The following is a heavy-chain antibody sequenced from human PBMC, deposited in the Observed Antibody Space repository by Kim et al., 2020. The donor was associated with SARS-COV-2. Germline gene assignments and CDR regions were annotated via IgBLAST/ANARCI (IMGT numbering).Heavy chain of an antibody. D-gene: IGHD3-10*01. J-gene: IGHJ6*02. V-gene: IGHV3-30*03. Sequence: GGSLRLSCAASGFSFSSYDIHWVRQAPGKGLEWVALVSHDGSKKYHADSVKGRFTISRDNSKKTLYLQMNSLRHEDTAVYYCARVGPMDRGIIVNYYAMDVWGHGTTVIVSS. CDR1: GFSFSSYD. CDR3: ARVGPMDRGIIVNYYAMDV. CDR2: VSHDGSKK.